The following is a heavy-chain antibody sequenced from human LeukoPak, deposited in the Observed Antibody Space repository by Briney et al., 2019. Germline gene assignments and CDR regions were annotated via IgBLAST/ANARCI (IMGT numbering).Heavy chain of an antibody. Sequence: SETLSLTRTVSGGSISSYYCSWIRQPAGKGLEWMGYIYYCGSTNYNPSLKSRVSISVVSSKNQFSLKLSSVTAADTAVYYCARDWHAYYYGSGSYVMDVWGKGTTVTVSS. CDR2: IYYCGST. J-gene: IGHJ6*04. CDR1: GGSISSYY. D-gene: IGHD3-10*01. V-gene: IGHV4-59*01. CDR3: ARDWHAYYYGSGSYVMDV.